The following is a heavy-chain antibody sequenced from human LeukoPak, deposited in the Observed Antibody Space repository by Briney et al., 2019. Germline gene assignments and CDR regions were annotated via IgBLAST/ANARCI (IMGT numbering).Heavy chain of an antibody. CDR2: IIPIFGTA. J-gene: IGHJ6*02. CDR1: GGTFSSYA. Sequence: ASVKVSCKASGGTFSSYAISWVRQAPGQGLEWMGGIIPIFGTANYAQKFQGRVTITADESTSTAYMELSSLRSEDTAVYYCARVSQYYYDSSGLYYYYGMDVWGQGTTVTDSS. V-gene: IGHV1-69*13. CDR3: ARVSQYYYDSSGLYYYYGMDV. D-gene: IGHD3-22*01.